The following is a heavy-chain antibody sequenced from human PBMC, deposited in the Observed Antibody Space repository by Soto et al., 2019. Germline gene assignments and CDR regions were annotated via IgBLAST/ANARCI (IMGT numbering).Heavy chain of an antibody. CDR2: VCYSGGR. Sequence: SETRSLTWNISRSSISSGYYYWIWIRQPPGNGLEWIGYVCYSGGRYHNPSDRSRVTISVDTSKNTFPLKLSSVTAADTAVYYCARDPRHHYYYYGMDVWGQGTTVTVSS. CDR1: RSSISSGYYY. CDR3: ARDPRHHYYYYGMDV. J-gene: IGHJ6*02. V-gene: IGHV4-30-4*02.